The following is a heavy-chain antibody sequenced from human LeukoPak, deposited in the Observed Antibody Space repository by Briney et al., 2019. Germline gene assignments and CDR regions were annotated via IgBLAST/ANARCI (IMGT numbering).Heavy chain of an antibody. CDR3: TRINEYGDFFDN. J-gene: IGHJ4*02. CDR1: GYSFTRNW. V-gene: IGHV5-51*01. D-gene: IGHD4-17*01. CDR2: INPGDSDT. Sequence: GESLKISCKGSGYSFTRNWIGWVRQMPGKGLEWMGIINPGDSDTRYRPSFQGQVIFSADKSITTAYLQWSSLKASDTAMYYCTRINEYGDFFDNWGQGTLVTVSS.